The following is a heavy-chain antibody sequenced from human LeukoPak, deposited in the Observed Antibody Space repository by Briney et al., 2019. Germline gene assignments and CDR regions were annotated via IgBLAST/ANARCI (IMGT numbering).Heavy chain of an antibody. CDR2: IYASGST. D-gene: IGHD3-3*01. CDR3: ARDLRSYDFWSGYFNWFDP. CDR1: GGSISSGSYY. V-gene: IGHV4-61*02. J-gene: IGHJ5*02. Sequence: SQTLSLTCSVSGGSISSGSYYWSWIRQPAGKGLEWIGRIYASGSTNYDPSLKSRVTISVDTSKNQFSLKLSSVTAADTAVYYCARDLRSYDFWSGYFNWFDPWGQGTLVTVSS.